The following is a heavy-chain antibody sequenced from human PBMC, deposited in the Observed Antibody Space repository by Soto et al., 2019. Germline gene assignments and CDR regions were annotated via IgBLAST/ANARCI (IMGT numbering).Heavy chain of an antibody. V-gene: IGHV4-59*01. CDR1: GGSISSGY. J-gene: IGHJ4*02. Sequence: PFQPLSLNCTVSGGSISSGYWRCIRQTPGKGLEWIGYIYFSGSTNYNPSLESRVTISLDASKTQFSLKLRSLTTADTAVYYCARVGGVAARTFAYWGQGTLVTVSS. D-gene: IGHD6-6*01. CDR3: ARVGGVAARTFAY. CDR2: IYFSGST.